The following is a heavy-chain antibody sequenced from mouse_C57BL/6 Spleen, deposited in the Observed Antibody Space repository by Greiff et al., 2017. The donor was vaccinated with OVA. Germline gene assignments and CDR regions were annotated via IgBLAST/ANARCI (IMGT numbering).Heavy chain of an antibody. D-gene: IGHD1-1*01. CDR2: IWGVGST. J-gene: IGHJ4*01. Sequence: VKLQESGPGLVAPSQSLSITCTVSGFSLTSYGVDWVRQSPGKGLEWLGVIWGVGSTNYNSALKSRLSISKDNSKSQVFLKMNSLQTDDTAMYYCARNYGSSLYYAMDYWGQGTSVTVSS. CDR3: ARNYGSSLYYAMDY. V-gene: IGHV2-6*01. CDR1: GFSLTSYG.